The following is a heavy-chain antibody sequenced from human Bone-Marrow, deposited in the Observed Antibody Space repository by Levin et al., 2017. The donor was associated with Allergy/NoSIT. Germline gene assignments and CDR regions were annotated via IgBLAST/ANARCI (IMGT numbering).Heavy chain of an antibody. CDR3: ARTSYSRGYYTIDY. CDR2: IDWDDDK. J-gene: IGHJ4*02. D-gene: IGHD3-22*01. Sequence: ESGPTLVKPTQTLTLTCTFSGFSLSTSGMRVSWIRPPPGKALEWLARIDWDDDKFYSTSLKTRLTISKDTSKNQVVLTMTNMDPVDTATYYCARTSYSRGYYTIDYWGQGTLVTVSS. CDR1: GFSLSTSGMR. V-gene: IGHV2-70*04.